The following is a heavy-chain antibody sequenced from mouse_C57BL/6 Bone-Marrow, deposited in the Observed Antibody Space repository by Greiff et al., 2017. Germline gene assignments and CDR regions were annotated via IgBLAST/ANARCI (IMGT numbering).Heavy chain of an antibody. CDR2: IYPGSGST. CDR3: ARRDDGNYYWYFDV. D-gene: IGHD2-1*01. J-gene: IGHJ1*03. Sequence: QVQLQQPGAELVKPGASVKMSCKASGYTFTSYWITWVKQRPGQGLEWIGDIYPGSGSTNYNEKFKSKATLTVDTSSSTAYMQLSSLTSEDSAVYYWARRDDGNYYWYFDVWGTGTTVTVSS. CDR1: GYTFTSYW. V-gene: IGHV1-55*01.